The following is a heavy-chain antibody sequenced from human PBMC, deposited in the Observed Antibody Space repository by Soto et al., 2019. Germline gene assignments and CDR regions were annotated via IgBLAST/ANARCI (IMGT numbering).Heavy chain of an antibody. CDR2: VYYTGST. CDR3: ARGYYDSGGLSNPFDM. V-gene: IGHV4-59*01. Sequence: SETLSLTCTVSGASISSSYWSWIRQSPGNGLEWIGYVYYTGSTNYNPSLKNRVTISVDTSKNQFSLKLNSVTAADTAVYYCARGYYDSGGLSNPFDMWGQGTMVTVSS. J-gene: IGHJ3*02. D-gene: IGHD3-22*01. CDR1: GASISSSY.